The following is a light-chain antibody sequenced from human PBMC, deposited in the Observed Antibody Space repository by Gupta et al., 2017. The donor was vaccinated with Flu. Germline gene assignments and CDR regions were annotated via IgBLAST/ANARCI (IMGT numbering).Light chain of an antibody. V-gene: IGLV1-44*01. CDR2: SNN. J-gene: IGLJ3*02. CDR1: NSNIGSNT. CDR3: AAWDDSMNGWV. Sequence: QSVLTQPPSASGTPGQRVTISCSGSNSNIGSNTVNWYQQLPGTAPKLLIYSNNQRPSGVPDRFSGSKSGTSASLDISGLQSEEEADYYCAAWDDSMNGWVFGGGTKLTVL.